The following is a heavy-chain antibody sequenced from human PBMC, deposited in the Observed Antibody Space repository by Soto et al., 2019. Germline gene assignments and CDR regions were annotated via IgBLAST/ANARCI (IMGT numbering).Heavy chain of an antibody. D-gene: IGHD3-10*01. CDR2: INVANGDT. Sequence: QVQLVQSGAEVKKPGASVKVSCKASGYTLTAYPIHWVRQAPGQRLEWMGWINVANGDTGYSQKFQGRVTVTRDTSASTVYKELSSLTSEDTAVYYCARKDYYGAGVYYFDLWGQGTLVTVSS. J-gene: IGHJ4*02. V-gene: IGHV1-3*01. CDR3: ARKDYYGAGVYYFDL. CDR1: GYTLTAYP.